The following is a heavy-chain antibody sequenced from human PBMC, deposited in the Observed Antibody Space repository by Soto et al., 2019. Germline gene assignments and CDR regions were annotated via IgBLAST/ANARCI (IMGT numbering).Heavy chain of an antibody. V-gene: IGHV1-69*01. CDR3: ARSQGSSTSLEIYYYYYYGMDV. CDR2: IIPISETT. Sequence: QVQLVQSGAEVKKPGSSVKVSCKASGGTFSSYAISWVRQAPGQGLEWMGEIIPISETTNYAQKFQGRVTITADESKSTAYMELSSLRSEDTAVYYCARSQGSSTSLEIYYYYYYGMDVWGQGTTVTVSS. CDR1: GGTFSSYA. J-gene: IGHJ6*02. D-gene: IGHD2-2*01.